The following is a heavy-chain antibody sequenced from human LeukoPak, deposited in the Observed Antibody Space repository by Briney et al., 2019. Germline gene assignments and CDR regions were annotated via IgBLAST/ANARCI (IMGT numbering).Heavy chain of an antibody. CDR2: ISYDGSNK. V-gene: IGHV3-30*18. CDR1: GFTFSSYG. D-gene: IGHD2-8*01. J-gene: IGHJ4*02. Sequence: GRSLRLSCAASGFTFSSYGMHWVRQAPGKGLEWVAVISYDGSNKYYADSVKGRFTISRDNSKNTLYLQMNSLRAEDTAVYYCEKDRLLCTIGVCYFFDYWGKGTLATVSS. CDR3: EKDRLLCTIGVCYFFDY.